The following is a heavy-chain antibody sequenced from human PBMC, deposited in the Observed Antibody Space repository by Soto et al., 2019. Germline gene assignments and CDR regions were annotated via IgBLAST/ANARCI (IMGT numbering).Heavy chain of an antibody. Sequence: SETLSLTCTVSGGSISSGGYSWSWIRQPPGKGLEWIGYIYLIGSTYYSPSLKSRVTISIDRSKNQFSLNLSSVTAADTAVYYCAREGPGFCTNGVCWFDPWGQGTLVTVSS. J-gene: IGHJ5*02. CDR3: AREGPGFCTNGVCWFDP. CDR2: IYLIGST. D-gene: IGHD2-8*01. CDR1: GGSISSGGYS. V-gene: IGHV4-30-2*01.